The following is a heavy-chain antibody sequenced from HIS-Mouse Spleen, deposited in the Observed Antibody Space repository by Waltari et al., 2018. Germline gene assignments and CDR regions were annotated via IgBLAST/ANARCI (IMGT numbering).Heavy chain of an antibody. CDR2: ISYDGSNK. CDR1: GFTFSSYG. CDR3: ARGEYSSSSFDY. J-gene: IGHJ4*02. Sequence: QVQLVESGGGVVQPGRSLRLSCAASGFTFSSYGMHWVRQGPGKGLEWVAVISYDGSNKYYADSVKGRFTISRDNSKNTLYLQMNSLRAEDTAVYYCARGEYSSSSFDYWGQGTLVTVSS. V-gene: IGHV3-30*03. D-gene: IGHD6-6*01.